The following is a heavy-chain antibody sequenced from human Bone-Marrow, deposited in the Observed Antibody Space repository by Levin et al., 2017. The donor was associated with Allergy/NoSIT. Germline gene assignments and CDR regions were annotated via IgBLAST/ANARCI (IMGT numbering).Heavy chain of an antibody. D-gene: IGHD2-21*02. V-gene: IGHV2-5*02. Sequence: SGPTLVKPTQTLTLTCTFSGFSLRPTGVNVGWIRQPPGKALEWLALIYWDDDKRYSPSLNNRLTITKDTSKNQVVLTMTNLDPVDTATYYCAHLNCGGDCYSLAFDTWGQGTLVTVSS. CDR1: GFSLRPTGVN. CDR2: IYWDDDK. J-gene: IGHJ5*02. CDR3: AHLNCGGDCYSLAFDT.